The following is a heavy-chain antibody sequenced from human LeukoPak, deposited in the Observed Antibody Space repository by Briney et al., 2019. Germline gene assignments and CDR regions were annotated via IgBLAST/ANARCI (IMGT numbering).Heavy chain of an antibody. CDR3: ARKLRFPNWFDP. CDR1: GGTFSSYA. D-gene: IGHD3-3*01. CDR2: IIPILGIA. V-gene: IGHV1-69*04. Sequence: SVKVSCKASGGTFSSYAISWVRQAPGQGLEWMGRIIPILGIANYAQKFQGRVTMTRDTSTSTVYMELSSLRSEDTAVYYCARKLRFPNWFDPWGQGTLVTVSS. J-gene: IGHJ5*02.